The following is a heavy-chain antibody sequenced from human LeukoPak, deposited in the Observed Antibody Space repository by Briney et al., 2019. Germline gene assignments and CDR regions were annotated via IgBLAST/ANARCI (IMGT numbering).Heavy chain of an antibody. J-gene: IGHJ5*02. Sequence: SETLSLTCAVYGGSFSGYYWSWIRQPPGKGLEWIGEINHSGSTNYNPSLKGRVTISVDTSKNQFSLKLSSVTAADTAVYYCARGGGIAAPKWFDPWGQGTLVTVSS. D-gene: IGHD6-25*01. CDR2: INHSGST. CDR1: GGSFSGYY. V-gene: IGHV4-34*01. CDR3: ARGGGIAAPKWFDP.